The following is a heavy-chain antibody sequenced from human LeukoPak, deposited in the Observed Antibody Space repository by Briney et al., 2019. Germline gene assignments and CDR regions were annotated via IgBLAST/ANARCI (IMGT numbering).Heavy chain of an antibody. J-gene: IGHJ4*02. CDR1: GFTFSDYY. Sequence: PGGSLRLSCAVSGFTFSDYYMSWIRQAPGKGLEWVSYISSSGSTIYYADSVKGRFTISRDNAKNSLYLQMNSLRAEDTAVYYCARVLWFGELLRGIHYYFDYWGQGTLVTVSS. V-gene: IGHV3-11*04. CDR2: ISSSGSTI. D-gene: IGHD3-10*01. CDR3: ARVLWFGELLRGIHYYFDY.